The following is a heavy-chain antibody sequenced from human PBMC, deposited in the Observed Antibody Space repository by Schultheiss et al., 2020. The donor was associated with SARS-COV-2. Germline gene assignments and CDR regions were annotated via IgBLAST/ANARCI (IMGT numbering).Heavy chain of an antibody. V-gene: IGHV4-59*06. Sequence: SETLSLTCTVSGGSISSYYWSWIRQPPGKGLEWIGYIYYSGSTYYNPSLKSRVTISVDTSKNQFSLKLSSVTAADTAVYYCARIIRFLEWLFDYWGQGILVTVSS. CDR3: ARIIRFLEWLFDY. CDR2: IYYSGST. J-gene: IGHJ4*02. CDR1: GGSISSYY. D-gene: IGHD3-3*01.